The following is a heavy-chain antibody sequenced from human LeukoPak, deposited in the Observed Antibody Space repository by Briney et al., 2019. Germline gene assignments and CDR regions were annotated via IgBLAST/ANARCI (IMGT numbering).Heavy chain of an antibody. J-gene: IGHJ4*02. V-gene: IGHV4-34*01. Sequence: SETLSLTCAVYGGSFSGYYWSWIRQPPGKGLEWIGEINHSGSTNYNPSLKSRVTISVDTSKNQFSLKLSSVTAADTAVYYCAGLYYIVVVPAAMGFDYWGQGTLVTVSS. CDR2: INHSGST. D-gene: IGHD2-2*01. CDR3: AGLYYIVVVPAAMGFDY. CDR1: GGSFSGYY.